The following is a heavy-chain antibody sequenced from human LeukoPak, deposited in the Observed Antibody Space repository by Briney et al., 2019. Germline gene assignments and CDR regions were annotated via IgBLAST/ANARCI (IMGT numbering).Heavy chain of an antibody. CDR3: ARLQHRTHYNFGSASYAFDL. D-gene: IGHD3-3*01. Sequence: SETLSLTCTVSGGSISSYYWGWIRQPPGKGLQWIGYIYTGGSAYYNPSLYRRVAVSVDTSKNQFSLRLTSVTAADTAMYYCARLQHRTHYNFGSASYAFDLWGQGTLVTVSS. CDR2: IYTGGSA. J-gene: IGHJ5*02. V-gene: IGHV4-4*08. CDR1: GGSISSYY.